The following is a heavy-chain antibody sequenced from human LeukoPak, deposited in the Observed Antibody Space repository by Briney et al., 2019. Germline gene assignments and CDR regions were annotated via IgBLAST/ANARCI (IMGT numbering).Heavy chain of an antibody. CDR2: ISPTSHT. V-gene: IGHV3-69-1*01. CDR3: AKLQLDFWSGLDY. CDR1: GFTFSDSS. D-gene: IGHD3-3*01. Sequence: GGSLRLSCAASGFTFSDSSMNWVRQGPGKGLEWLSYISPTSHTLYADSVKGRFTISRDNSKNTLYLQMNSLRAEDTAVYYCAKLQLDFWSGLDYWGQGTLVTVSS. J-gene: IGHJ4*02.